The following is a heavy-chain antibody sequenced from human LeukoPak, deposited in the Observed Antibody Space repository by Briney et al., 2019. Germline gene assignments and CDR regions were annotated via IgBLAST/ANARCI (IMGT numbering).Heavy chain of an antibody. D-gene: IGHD2-8*01. CDR3: ARDSVNGPFVISLDL. J-gene: IGHJ4*02. CDR1: GFTFSDYY. CDR2: ISSSSSYT. Sequence: GGSLRLSCAASGFTFSDYYMSWIRQAPGKGLEWVSYISSSSSYTNYADSVKGRFTISRDNAKNSLYLQMNSLRVEDTAVYYCARDSVNGPFVISLDLWGQGALVTVSS. V-gene: IGHV3-11*06.